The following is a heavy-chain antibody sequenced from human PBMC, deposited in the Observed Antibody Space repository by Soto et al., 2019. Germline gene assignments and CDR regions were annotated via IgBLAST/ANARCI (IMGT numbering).Heavy chain of an antibody. CDR1: GGSFSGYY. CDR3: ARGGTYDFWSGYFGDKYNWFDP. V-gene: IGHV4-34*01. CDR2: INHSGST. J-gene: IGHJ5*02. Sequence: SETLSLTCAVYGGSFSGYYWSWIRQPPGKGLEWIGEINHSGSTNYNPSLKSRVTISVDTSKNQFSLKLSSVTAADTAVYYCARGGTYDFWSGYFGDKYNWFDPWGQGTLVTVSS. D-gene: IGHD3-3*01.